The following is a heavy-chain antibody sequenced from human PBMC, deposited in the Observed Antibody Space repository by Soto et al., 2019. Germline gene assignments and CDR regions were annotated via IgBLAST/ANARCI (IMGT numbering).Heavy chain of an antibody. V-gene: IGHV4-4*02. CDR1: GGSISSSNW. Sequence: QVQLQESGPGLVKPSGTLSLTCAVSGGSISSSNWWSWVRQPPGKGLEWIGEIYHSGSTNYNPSLKSRVNISVDKSKNQFSLKLSSVTAADTAVYYCARVGYYYDSSGYYHYYYYGMDVWGQGTTVTVSS. D-gene: IGHD3-22*01. CDR3: ARVGYYYDSSGYYHYYYYGMDV. J-gene: IGHJ6*02. CDR2: IYHSGST.